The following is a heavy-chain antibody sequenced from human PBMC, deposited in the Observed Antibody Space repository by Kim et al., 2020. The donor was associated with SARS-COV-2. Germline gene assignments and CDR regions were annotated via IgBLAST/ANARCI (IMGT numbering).Heavy chain of an antibody. D-gene: IGHD3-9*01. CDR1: GFTFSSYA. V-gene: IGHV3-64*01. CDR3: ARGIGTGYYRDAFDI. J-gene: IGHJ3*02. CDR2: ISSNGGST. Sequence: GGSLRLSCAASGFTFSSYAMHWVRQAPGKGLEYVSAISSNGGSTYYANSVKGRFTISRDNSKNTLYLQMGSLRAEDMAVYYCARGIGTGYYRDAFDIWGQGTMVTVSS.